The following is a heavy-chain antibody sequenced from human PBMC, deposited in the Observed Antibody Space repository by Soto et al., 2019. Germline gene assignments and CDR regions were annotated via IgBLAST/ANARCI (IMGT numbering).Heavy chain of an antibody. CDR3: TRWIQLWPSYFDY. J-gene: IGHJ4*02. V-gene: IGHV3-49*03. Sequence: PGGSLRLSCTASGFTFGDYAMSWFRQAPGKGLEWVGFIRSKAYGGTTEYAASVKGRFTISRDDSKSIAYLQMNSLKTEDTAVYYCTRWIQLWPSYFDYWGQGTLVTVSS. CDR1: GFTFGDYA. CDR2: IRSKAYGGTT. D-gene: IGHD5-18*01.